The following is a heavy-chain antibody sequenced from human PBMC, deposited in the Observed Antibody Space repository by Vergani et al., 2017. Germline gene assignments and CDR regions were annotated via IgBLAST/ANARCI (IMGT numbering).Heavy chain of an antibody. V-gene: IGHV4-30-4*01. CDR1: GDSMNSDDFY. CDR2: IFYSGST. D-gene: IGHD1-20*01. J-gene: IGHJ4*02. Sequence: QVQLQESGPGLVKPSQTLSLTCTVSGDSMNSDDFYWSWIRQPPGKGLEWIGNIFYSGSTYYNQSLKSRLTLSVALSKNLFSLKLNSVTAADSAVYYCARFKWHDIDYWGQGTLVTVSS. CDR3: ARFKWHDIDY.